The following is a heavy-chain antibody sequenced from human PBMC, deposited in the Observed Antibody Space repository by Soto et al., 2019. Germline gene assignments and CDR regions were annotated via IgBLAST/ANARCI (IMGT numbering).Heavy chain of an antibody. CDR3: ASIVGALAEYFQH. J-gene: IGHJ1*01. V-gene: IGHV4-31*02. Sequence: GRIFKHPGKSLEGIGDIYYSWSTYYNPSLKSRVTISVDTSKNQCSLKLSSVTAADTAVYYCASIVGALAEYFQHWGQPPLVTVSS. D-gene: IGHD1-26*01. CDR2: IYYSWST.